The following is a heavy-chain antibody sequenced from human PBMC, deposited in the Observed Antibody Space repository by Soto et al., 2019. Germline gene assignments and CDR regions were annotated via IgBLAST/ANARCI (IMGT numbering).Heavy chain of an antibody. CDR1: GFTFSNFA. Sequence: PGGSLRLSCAGSGFTFSNFAMTWVRQATGKGLEWVSSINGGGDREYYADFAKCRCTLSRDNSKNTGFLHMKSLRAEDTALYYCAKGGGSRGHYYGVEVRGKGPMVTVSS. V-gene: IGHV3-23*01. CDR2: INGGGDRE. CDR3: AKGGGSRGHYYGVEV. J-gene: IGHJ6*04. D-gene: IGHD3-10*01.